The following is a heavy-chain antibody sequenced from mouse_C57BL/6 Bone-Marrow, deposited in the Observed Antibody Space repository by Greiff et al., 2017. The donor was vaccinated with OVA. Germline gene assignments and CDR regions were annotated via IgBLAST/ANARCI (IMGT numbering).Heavy chain of an antibody. CDR3: ARARADDGYSHSHDY. D-gene: IGHD2-3*01. CDR1: GFTFSSYA. V-gene: IGHV5-4*01. CDR2: ISDGGSYT. Sequence: EVQVVESGGGLVKPGGSLKLSCAASGFTFSSYAMSWVRQTPEKRLEWVATISDGGSYTYYPDNVKGRFTISRDNAKNNLYLQMSHLKSEDTAMYYCARARADDGYSHSHDYWGQGTTLTVSS. J-gene: IGHJ2*01.